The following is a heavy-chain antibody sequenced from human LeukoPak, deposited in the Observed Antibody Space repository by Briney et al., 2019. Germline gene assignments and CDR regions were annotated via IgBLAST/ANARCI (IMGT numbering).Heavy chain of an antibody. V-gene: IGHV5-10-1*01. CDR2: IDPSDSYT. CDR3: ARRDRYTWYSFDY. CDR1: GYSFTSYW. Sequence: GESLKISCKGSGYSFTSYWISWVRQMPGKGLEWMGRIDPSDSYTNSSPSFQGHVTMSVDESISTAYLQWSSLKASDTAMFYCARRDRYTWYSFDYWGQGTLVTVSS. J-gene: IGHJ4*02. D-gene: IGHD6-13*01.